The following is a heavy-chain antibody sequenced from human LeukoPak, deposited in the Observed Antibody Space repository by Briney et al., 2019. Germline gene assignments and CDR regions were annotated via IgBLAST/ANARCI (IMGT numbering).Heavy chain of an antibody. D-gene: IGHD6-13*01. Sequence: SETLSLTCAVYGGSFSGYYWSWVRQPPGKGLEWIGEINHSGSTNYNPSLKSRVTISVDTSKNQFSLKLSSVTAADTAVYYCARTLCSWAPAFDYWGQGTLVTVSS. CDR1: GGSFSGYY. J-gene: IGHJ4*02. CDR3: ARTLCSWAPAFDY. V-gene: IGHV4-34*01. CDR2: INHSGST.